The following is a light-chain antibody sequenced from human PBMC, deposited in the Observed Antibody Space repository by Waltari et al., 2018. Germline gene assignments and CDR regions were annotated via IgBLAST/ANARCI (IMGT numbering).Light chain of an antibody. CDR1: SSDVGAYDY. J-gene: IGLJ2*01. CDR2: EVT. V-gene: IGLV2-8*01. CDR3: SSYAGSNNLV. Sequence: QSPLTHPPSASGSPGQSVTISCPGTSSDVGAYDYVPWYQQHPGKAPKLMIYEVTKRPSGVPDRFSGSKSGNTASLTVSGLQAEDEADYYCSSYAGSNNLVFGGGTKLTVL.